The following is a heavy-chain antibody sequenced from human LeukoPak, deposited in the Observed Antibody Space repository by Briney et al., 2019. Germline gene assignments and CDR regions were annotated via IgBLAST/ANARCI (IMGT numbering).Heavy chain of an antibody. J-gene: IGHJ3*02. CDR1: GGTFSSYA. V-gene: IGHV1-69*13. Sequence: SVKVSCKASGGTFSSYAISWVRQAPGQGLEWMGGIIPIFGTANYAQKFQGRVTITADESTSTAYMELSSLRSEDTAVYYCARDLPYYYDSSGYHAFDIWGQGTMVTVSS. CDR3: ARDLPYYYDSSGYHAFDI. D-gene: IGHD3-22*01. CDR2: IIPIFGTA.